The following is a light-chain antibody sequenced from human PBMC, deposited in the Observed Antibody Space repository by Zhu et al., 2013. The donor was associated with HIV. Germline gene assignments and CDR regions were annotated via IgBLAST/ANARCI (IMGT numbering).Light chain of an antibody. V-gene: IGKV3-15*01. CDR1: QSISNN. CDR2: GAS. Sequence: EIVMTQSPATLSVSPGERATLSCRASQSISNNLAWYRQRPGQAPRLLIYGASTRATGVPARFSGHGSGTEFTLTISSLQSEDFAVYSCQHYNDLPLSFGGGTKVEIK. J-gene: IGKJ4*01. CDR3: QHYNDLPLS.